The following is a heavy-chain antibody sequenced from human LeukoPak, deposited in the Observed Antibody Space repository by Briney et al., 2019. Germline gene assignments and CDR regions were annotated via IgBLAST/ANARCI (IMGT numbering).Heavy chain of an antibody. V-gene: IGHV3-33*06. J-gene: IGHJ4*02. CDR2: IWYDGSNK. D-gene: IGHD1-26*01. CDR1: GFTFTSYG. Sequence: GGSPRLSCAASGFTFTSYGMHWVRQAPGKGLEWVAVIWYDGSNKYYADSVKGRFTISRDNSKNTLYLQMNSLRAEDTAVYYCAKDYNVGSGSYYYFDYWGQGTLVTVSS. CDR3: AKDYNVGSGSYYYFDY.